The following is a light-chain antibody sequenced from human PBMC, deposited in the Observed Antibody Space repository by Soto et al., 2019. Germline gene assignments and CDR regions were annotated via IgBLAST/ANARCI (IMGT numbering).Light chain of an antibody. CDR1: QTISSSS. Sequence: IVLTQSPGTLSLSPGERATLSCRASQTISSSSLAWYQQKPGQAPRLLIYDASNRATGIPARFSGSGSGTDFTLTISSLEPEDFAVYYCQQRLNWQVTFGQGTRLEIK. V-gene: IGKV3D-20*02. J-gene: IGKJ5*01. CDR2: DAS. CDR3: QQRLNWQVT.